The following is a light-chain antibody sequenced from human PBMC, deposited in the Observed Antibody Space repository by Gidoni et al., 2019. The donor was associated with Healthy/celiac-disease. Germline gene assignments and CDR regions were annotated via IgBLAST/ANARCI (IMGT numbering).Light chain of an antibody. CDR3: MQRIEFPYT. V-gene: IGKV2-40*01. CDR2: PLS. Sequence: DIAMTQTPLSLPVTPGEPATNSCRSSQSHLDSDDGNTYLDWYLQKPWQSPQLLIYPLSYRASGVPDRFSGRGSGTDFTLKISRVEAEDVGVYYCMQRIEFPYTFGQGTKLEIK. J-gene: IGKJ2*01. CDR1: QSHLDSDDGNTY.